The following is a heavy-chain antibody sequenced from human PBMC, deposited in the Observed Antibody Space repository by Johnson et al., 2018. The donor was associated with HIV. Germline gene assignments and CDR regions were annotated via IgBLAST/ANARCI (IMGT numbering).Heavy chain of an antibody. CDR1: GFTFDDYA. D-gene: IGHD1-26*01. V-gene: IGHV3-9*01. CDR3: ARDSYKWEITASDI. Sequence: VQLVESGGGLVQSGRSLRLSCAASGFTFDDYAMPWVRQAPGKGLEWVSALYRSGSTYYVDSVKGRFTISRDNAKNSLYLQMNSLRAEDTAVYYCARDSYKWEITASDIWGQGTMVTVSS. CDR2: LYRSGST. J-gene: IGHJ3*02.